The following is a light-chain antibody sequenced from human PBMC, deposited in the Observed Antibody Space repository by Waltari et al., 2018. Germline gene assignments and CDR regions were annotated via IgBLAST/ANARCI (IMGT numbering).Light chain of an antibody. Sequence: EIVLTQSPGCLSSSPGDRVTLSCRASQSVSRALAWYQQKPGHAPRLLIFGASSRATGIPDRFSGSGSETDFSLTISRLEPEDFAVYYCQHYVRLPGTFGRGTKVEIK. CDR3: QHYVRLPGT. J-gene: IGKJ1*01. V-gene: IGKV3-20*01. CDR2: GAS. CDR1: QSVSRA.